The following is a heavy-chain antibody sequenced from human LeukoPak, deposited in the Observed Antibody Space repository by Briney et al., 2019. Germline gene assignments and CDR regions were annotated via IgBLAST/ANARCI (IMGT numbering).Heavy chain of an antibody. V-gene: IGHV1-2*02. CDR3: ARDLGGSNTKDAFDI. CDR2: INPNSGGT. CDR1: GYTFTDYY. D-gene: IGHD5-24*01. J-gene: IGHJ3*02. Sequence: ASVKVSCKASGYTFTDYYIHWVRQAPGQGLEWMGWINPNSGGTRSAQKFQGRVTMTRDTSISTAYMELSTLKSDDTAVYYCARDLGGSNTKDAFDIWGQGTMVTVSS.